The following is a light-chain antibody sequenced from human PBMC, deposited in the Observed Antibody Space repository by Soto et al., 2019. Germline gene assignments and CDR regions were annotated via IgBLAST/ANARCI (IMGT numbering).Light chain of an antibody. Sequence: DIQMTQSPSSLSASVGDRVTITCQASQDISNNLNWYQQKPGKAPKLLIYDASNLETGVPSRFSGSGSGTEFTFTITSLQPEDIATYCCQQYDNPSYTFGGGTKVEIK. J-gene: IGKJ4*01. CDR3: QQYDNPSYT. CDR1: QDISNN. V-gene: IGKV1-33*01. CDR2: DAS.